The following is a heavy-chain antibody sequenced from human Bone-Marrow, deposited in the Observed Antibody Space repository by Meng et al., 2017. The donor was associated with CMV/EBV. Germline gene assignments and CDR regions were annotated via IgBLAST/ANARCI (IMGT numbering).Heavy chain of an antibody. CDR2: IYYSGTT. CDR3: ARGSYSTDYYFDY. Sequence: GSLRLSCTVSDGSISSYYWSWIRQPPGKGLEWIGYIYYSGTTNYNPSLKSRVTISVDTSKNQFSLKLSSVTAADTAVYYCARGSYSTDYYFDYWGQGTLVTVSS. D-gene: IGHD6-13*01. CDR1: DGSISSYY. J-gene: IGHJ4*02. V-gene: IGHV4-59*01.